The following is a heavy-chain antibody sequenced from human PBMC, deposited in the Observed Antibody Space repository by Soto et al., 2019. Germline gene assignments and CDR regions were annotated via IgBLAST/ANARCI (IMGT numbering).Heavy chain of an antibody. Sequence: GASVKVSCKASGYTFTSYGICWVRQAPGQGLEWMGWISAYNGNTNYAQKLQGRVTMTTDTSTSTAYMELRSLRSDDTAVYYCARYCTNGVCYGPAGGVYYYYGMDVWGQGTTVTVSS. CDR1: GYTFTSYG. D-gene: IGHD2-8*01. CDR2: ISAYNGNT. J-gene: IGHJ6*02. CDR3: ARYCTNGVCYGPAGGVYYYYGMDV. V-gene: IGHV1-18*04.